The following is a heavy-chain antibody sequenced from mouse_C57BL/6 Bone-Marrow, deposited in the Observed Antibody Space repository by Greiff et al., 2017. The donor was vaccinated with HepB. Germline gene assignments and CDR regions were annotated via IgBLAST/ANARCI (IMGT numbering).Heavy chain of an antibody. Sequence: VKLMESDAELVTPGASVKISCKVSGYTFTDHTLHWMKQRPEQGLEWIGYIYPRDGSTKYNEKFKGKATLTADKSSSTAYLQLNSLTSEDSAVYVCARSPYGSSRMDYWGQGTSGTGSS. V-gene: IGHV1-78*01. CDR3: ARSPYGSSRMDY. CDR1: GYTFTDHT. D-gene: IGHD1-1*01. CDR2: IYPRDGST. J-gene: IGHJ4*01.